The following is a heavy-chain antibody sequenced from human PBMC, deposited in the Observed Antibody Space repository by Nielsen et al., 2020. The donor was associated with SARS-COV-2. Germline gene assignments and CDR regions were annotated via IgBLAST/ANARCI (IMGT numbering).Heavy chain of an antibody. CDR2: INPNSGGA. J-gene: IGHJ6*02. D-gene: IGHD3-10*01. CDR1: GYSFTTYG. Sequence: ASVKVSCKASGYSFTTYGISWVRQAPGQGFEWMGRINPNSGGANYAQKFQGRVTMTGDTSINIAYMELSRLRSDDTAVYYCTRAFRRPPYDGMDVWGQGTTVTVSS. CDR3: TRAFRRPPYDGMDV. V-gene: IGHV1-2*06.